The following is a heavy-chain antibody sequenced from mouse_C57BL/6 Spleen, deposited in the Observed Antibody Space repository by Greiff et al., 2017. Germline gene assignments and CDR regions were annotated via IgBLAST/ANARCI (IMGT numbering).Heavy chain of an antibody. CDR3: ARGGYSNYGWFAD. CDR2: INYDGSST. V-gene: IGHV5-16*01. D-gene: IGHD2-5*01. CDR1: GFTFSDYY. J-gene: IGHJ3*01. Sequence: EVKLVESEGGLVQPGSSMKLSCTASGFTFSDYYMAWVRQVPEKGLEWVANINYDGSSTYYLDSLKSRFIISRDNAKNILYLQMSSLKSEDTATYYWARGGYSNYGWFADWGQGTLVTVSA.